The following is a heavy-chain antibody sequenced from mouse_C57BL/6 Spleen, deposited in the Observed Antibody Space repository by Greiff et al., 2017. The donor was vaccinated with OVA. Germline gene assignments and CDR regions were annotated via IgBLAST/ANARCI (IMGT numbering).Heavy chain of an antibody. Sequence: QVQLQQSGPELVKPGASVKISCKASGYAFSSSWMNWVKQRPGKGLEWIGRIYPGDGDTNYNGKFKGKATLTADKSSSTAYMQLSSLTSEDSAVYFCARSYDPFYAMDYWGQGTSVTVSS. J-gene: IGHJ4*01. CDR3: ARSYDPFYAMDY. D-gene: IGHD2-3*01. V-gene: IGHV1-82*01. CDR1: GYAFSSSW. CDR2: IYPGDGDT.